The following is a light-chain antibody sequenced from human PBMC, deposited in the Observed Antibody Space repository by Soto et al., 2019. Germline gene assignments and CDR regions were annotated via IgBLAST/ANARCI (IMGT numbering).Light chain of an antibody. CDR2: DAS. J-gene: IGKJ2*01. Sequence: DIQMTQSPSSLSASVGDRVTFTCQASQDISNFLNWYQQKPGKAPKVLIYDASTLETGVPSRFSGSGSGTDFTFTISSLQAEDIATYYCQQFDNLPHTFGQGTKLEIK. CDR3: QQFDNLPHT. CDR1: QDISNF. V-gene: IGKV1-33*01.